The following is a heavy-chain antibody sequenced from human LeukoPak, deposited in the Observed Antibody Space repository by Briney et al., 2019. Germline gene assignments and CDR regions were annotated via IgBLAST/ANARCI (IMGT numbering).Heavy chain of an antibody. CDR1: GFTFSSYG. D-gene: IGHD2-2*01. V-gene: IGHV3-30*18. CDR3: AKDTVVVPAAMGRPSDGYYYYGMDV. J-gene: IGHJ6*02. CDR2: ISYDGSNK. Sequence: PGRSLRLSCAASGFTFSSYGMHWVRQAPGKGLEWVAVISYDGSNKYYADSVKGRFTISRDNSKNTLYLQMNSLRAEDTAVYYCAKDTVVVPAAMGRPSDGYYYYGMDVWGQGTTVTVSS.